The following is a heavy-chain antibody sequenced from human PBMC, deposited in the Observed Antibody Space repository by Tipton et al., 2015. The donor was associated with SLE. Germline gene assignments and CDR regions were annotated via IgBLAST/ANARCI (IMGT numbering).Heavy chain of an antibody. D-gene: IGHD3-22*01. CDR3: AREHFYESSGYYLGFNYFDY. CDR1: GYTFTTYG. Sequence: QSGPEVKKPGASVKVSCKASGYTFTTYGVSWVRQAPGQGLEWMGWTSTFNGKTNYSQNFQGRVTMTTDTSTSTAYMELRSLRSDDTAVYYCAREHFYESSGYYLGFNYFDYWGQGTLVTVSS. CDR2: TSTFNGKT. V-gene: IGHV1-18*01. J-gene: IGHJ4*02.